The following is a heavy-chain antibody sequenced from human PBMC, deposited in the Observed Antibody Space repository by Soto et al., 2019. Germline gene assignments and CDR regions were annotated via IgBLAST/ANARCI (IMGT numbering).Heavy chain of an antibody. CDR1: GASITFGGYS. Sequence: SETLSLTCTVSGASITFGGYSWSWIRQTPGKGLEWIGYVNHLETTFYNPSFESRLTLSIDRAKNQFSLKLHSMSAADRAVYFCARGGGSDSFDYWGQGILVTVSS. J-gene: IGHJ4*02. D-gene: IGHD1-26*01. CDR2: VNHLETT. V-gene: IGHV4-30-2*01. CDR3: ARGGGSDSFDY.